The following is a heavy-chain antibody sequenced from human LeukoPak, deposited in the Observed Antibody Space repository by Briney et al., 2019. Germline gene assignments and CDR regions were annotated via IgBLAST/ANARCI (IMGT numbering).Heavy chain of an antibody. V-gene: IGHV4-34*01. J-gene: IGHJ3*02. CDR3: ARVRAAGSFDI. CDR1: GGSFSGYY. CDR2: INHSGST. Sequence: TSETLSLPCAGYGGSFSGYYWTWIRQPPGKGLEWIGEINHSGSTNYNPSLKSRVTISVDTSRNQFSLILTSVTAADTAVYFCARVRAAGSFDIWGQGTMVTVSS.